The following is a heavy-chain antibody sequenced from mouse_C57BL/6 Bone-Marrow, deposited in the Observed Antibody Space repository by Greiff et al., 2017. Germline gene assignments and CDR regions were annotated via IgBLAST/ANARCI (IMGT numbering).Heavy chain of an antibody. J-gene: IGHJ2*01. CDR1: GYTFTDYY. CDR2: INPNNGGT. CDR3: ASWTYYYGSSYYFDY. Sequence: VQLKESGPELVKPGASVKISCKASGYTFTDYYMNWVKQSHGKSLEWIGDINPNNGGTSYNQKFKGKATLTVDKSSSTAYMELRSLTSEDSAVYYCASWTYYYGSSYYFDYWGQGTTLTVSS. V-gene: IGHV1-26*01. D-gene: IGHD1-1*01.